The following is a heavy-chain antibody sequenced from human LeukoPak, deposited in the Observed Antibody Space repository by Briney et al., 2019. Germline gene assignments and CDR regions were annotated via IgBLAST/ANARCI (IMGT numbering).Heavy chain of an antibody. J-gene: IGHJ6*02. V-gene: IGHV2-70*01. Sequence: RESGPALVKPTQTLTLTCTLSGFSLSTSGMCVSWIRQPPGKALEWLALIDWDDDKYYSTSLKTRLTISKDTSKNQVVLTMTNMDPVDTATYYCARIPPGFYYYGMDVWGQGTTVTVSS. CDR1: GFSLSTSGMC. CDR3: ARIPPGFYYYGMDV. CDR2: IDWDDDK.